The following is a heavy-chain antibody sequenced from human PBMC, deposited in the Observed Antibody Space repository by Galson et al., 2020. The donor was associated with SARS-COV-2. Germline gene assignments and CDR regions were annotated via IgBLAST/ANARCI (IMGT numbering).Heavy chain of an antibody. CDR2: IHYSGST. D-gene: IGHD3-22*01. V-gene: IGHV4-39*01. CDR3: ARHYFESSAYPRWFQH. CDR1: GGSISSSSYY. Sequence: ETSETLSLTCTVSGGSISSSSYYWGWIRQPPGKGLDWIGSIHYSGSTYYNPSLKSRVTISVDTSKNQFSLTLSSVTAADTAVYYCARHYFESSAYPRWFQHWGQGTLVIVSS. J-gene: IGHJ1*01.